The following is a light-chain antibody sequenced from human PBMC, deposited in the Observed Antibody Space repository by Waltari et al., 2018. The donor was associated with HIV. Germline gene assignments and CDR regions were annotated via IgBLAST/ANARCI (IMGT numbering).Light chain of an antibody. V-gene: IGLV2-14*02. CDR3: SSYAGSNNVI. CDR1: SSDVGSYNL. Sequence: QSALTQPASVSGSPGQSITISCTGTSSDVGSYNLVSWYQQYPGKAPKLMIYEVSKRPSGVSNRFSGSKSGNAASLTVSGLQAEDEADYYCSSYAGSNNVIFGGGTKLTVL. CDR2: EVS. J-gene: IGLJ2*01.